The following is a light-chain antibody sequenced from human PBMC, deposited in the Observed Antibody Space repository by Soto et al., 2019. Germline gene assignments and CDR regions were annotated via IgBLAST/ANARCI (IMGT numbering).Light chain of an antibody. V-gene: IGKV1-39*01. Sequence: DIQMSESPSSLSASVGDRVTITCRASQSISNYLNWYQQKPGNAPKLLIYAASNLQSGVPSRFSGSGSGTDFTLTISSLQPEYFALYYCKTSYSTRRYTFGQGTKVEI. CDR2: AAS. CDR1: QSISNY. CDR3: KTSYSTRRYT. J-gene: IGKJ2*01.